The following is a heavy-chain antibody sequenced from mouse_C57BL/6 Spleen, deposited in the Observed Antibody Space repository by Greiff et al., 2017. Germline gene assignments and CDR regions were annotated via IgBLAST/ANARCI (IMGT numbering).Heavy chain of an antibody. CDR1: GYAFSSSW. V-gene: IGHV1-82*01. Sequence: QVQLKESGPELVKPGASVKISCKASGYAFSSSWMNWVKQRPGKGLEWIGRIYPGDGDTNYNGKFKGKATLTADKSSSTAYMQLSSLTSEDSAVYFCARGDYYGSETWFAYWGQGTLVTVSA. J-gene: IGHJ3*01. CDR3: ARGDYYGSETWFAY. D-gene: IGHD1-1*01. CDR2: IYPGDGDT.